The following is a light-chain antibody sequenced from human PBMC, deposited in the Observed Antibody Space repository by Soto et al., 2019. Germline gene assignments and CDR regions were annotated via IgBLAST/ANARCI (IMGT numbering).Light chain of an antibody. CDR1: QGISSS. Sequence: DIQMTQSPFSLSASVGDRVSITCRASQGISSSVAWYQQKPGKAPKSLIYGVSSLHSGVPSRFSGSGSGTDFTLTISSLQPEDFATYYCQQYNSWTFGQGTKVDIK. J-gene: IGKJ1*01. V-gene: IGKV1D-16*01. CDR3: QQYNSWT. CDR2: GVS.